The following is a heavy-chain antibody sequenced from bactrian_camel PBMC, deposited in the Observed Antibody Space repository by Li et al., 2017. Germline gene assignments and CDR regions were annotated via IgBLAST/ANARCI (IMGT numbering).Heavy chain of an antibody. CDR3: AKDPKMYGGSWLSPDIDH. CDR2: INSGGGAT. CDR1: GFTFRTYS. D-gene: IGHD6*01. V-gene: IGHV3S1*01. Sequence: HVQLVESGGGLVQPGGSLRLSCTASGFTFRTYSMYWVRQLPEKGLEWVAGINSGGGATLYSPSVEGRFTISRDNVKNTLYLQLDSLNTEDTAMYYCAKDPKMYGGSWLSPDIDHWGQGTQVTVS. J-gene: IGHJ4*01.